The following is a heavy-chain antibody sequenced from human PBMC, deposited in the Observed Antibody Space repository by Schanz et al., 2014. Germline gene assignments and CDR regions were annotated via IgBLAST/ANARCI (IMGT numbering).Heavy chain of an antibody. CDR2: MNPNSGNP. CDR3: ARGGYSSGWYDRDIAHFDY. V-gene: IGHV1-8*02. CDR1: GYAFTTYG. D-gene: IGHD6-19*01. Sequence: QVQLVQSGAEVKKPGASVRVSCKVSGYAFTTYGISWVRQAPGQGLEWLGWMNPNSGNPGFAQKFRGRVTMTRNTSMSTAYMELRSLRSDDTAVYYCARGGYSSGWYDRDIAHFDYWGQGTLVTVSS. J-gene: IGHJ4*02.